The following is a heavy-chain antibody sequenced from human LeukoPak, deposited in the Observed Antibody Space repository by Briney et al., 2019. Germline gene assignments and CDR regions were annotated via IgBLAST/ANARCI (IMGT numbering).Heavy chain of an antibody. D-gene: IGHD3-22*01. CDR3: ARAALYYDSSGYRGGNWFDP. V-gene: IGHV1-69*13. Sequence: SVKVSCKASGGTFSSYAISWVRQAPGQGLEWMGGIIPIFGTANYAQKFQGRVTITADESTSTAYMELSSLRSEDTAVYYCARAALYYDSSGYRGGNWFDPWGRGTLVTVSS. CDR1: GGTFSSYA. J-gene: IGHJ5*02. CDR2: IIPIFGTA.